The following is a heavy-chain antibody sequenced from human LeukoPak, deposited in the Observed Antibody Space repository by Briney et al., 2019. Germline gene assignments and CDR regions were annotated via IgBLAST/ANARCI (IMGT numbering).Heavy chain of an antibody. CDR1: GFTFSSYA. V-gene: IGHV3-33*08. J-gene: IGHJ4*02. D-gene: IGHD6-19*01. CDR2: IWYDGSNK. Sequence: GGSLRLSCAASGFTFSSYAMHWVRQAPGKGLEWVAVIWYDGSNKYYADSVKGRFTISRDNSKNTLYLQMNSLRAEDTAVYYCATPQGSSGWSYFDYWGQGTLVTVSS. CDR3: ATPQGSSGWSYFDY.